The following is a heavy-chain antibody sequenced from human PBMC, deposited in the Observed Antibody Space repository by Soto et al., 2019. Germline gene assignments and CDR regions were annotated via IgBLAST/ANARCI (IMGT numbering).Heavy chain of an antibody. D-gene: IGHD6-6*01. J-gene: IGHJ6*02. CDR2: IIPIFGTA. Sequence: QVQLVQSGAEVKKPGSSVKVSCKASGGTFSSYAISWVRQAPGQGLEWMGGIIPIFGTANYAQKFQGRVTITADESTSTAYMELSSLRSEDTAVYYCARDGIAARKNYSCGRDVWGQGITVTFSS. CDR1: GGTFSSYA. CDR3: ARDGIAARKNYSCGRDV. V-gene: IGHV1-69*01.